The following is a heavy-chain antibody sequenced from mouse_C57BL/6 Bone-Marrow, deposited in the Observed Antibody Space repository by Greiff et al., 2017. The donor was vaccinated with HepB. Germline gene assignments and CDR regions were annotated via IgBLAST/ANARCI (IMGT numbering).Heavy chain of an antibody. CDR3: ARSGYSNYPDY. CDR1: GYTFTDYY. Sequence: QVHVKQSGPELVKPGASVKISCKASGYTFTDYYINWVKQRPGQGLEWIGWIYPGSGNTKYNEKFKGKATLTVDTSSSTAYIQLSSLTSEDSAVYFCARSGYSNYPDYWGQGTTLTVSS. J-gene: IGHJ2*01. D-gene: IGHD2-5*01. V-gene: IGHV1-84*01. CDR2: IYPGSGNT.